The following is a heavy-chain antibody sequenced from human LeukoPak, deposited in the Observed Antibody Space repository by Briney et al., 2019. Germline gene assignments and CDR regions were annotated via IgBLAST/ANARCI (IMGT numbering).Heavy chain of an antibody. V-gene: IGHV4-39*01. J-gene: IGHJ4*02. D-gene: IGHD5-18*01. CDR3: ASRGYPYGPLD. CDR1: GGSISSSNYY. CDR2: IYYRGST. Sequence: PSETLSLTCTVSGGSISSSNYYWGWIRQPPGKGLEGIGSIYYRGSTYYNASLKSRVTISVATSKNQFSLTLPSVTAADTAVYYCASRGYPYGPLDWGQGTLVSVSS.